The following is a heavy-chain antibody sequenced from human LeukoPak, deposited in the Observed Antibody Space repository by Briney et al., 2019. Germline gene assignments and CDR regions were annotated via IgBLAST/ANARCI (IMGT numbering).Heavy chain of an antibody. CDR2: IWYDGSNK. CDR3: ARDPERGTASDYYYGMDV. CDR1: GFTFSSYG. Sequence: PGGSLRLSCAASGFTFSSYGMHWVRQAPGKGLEWVAVIWYDGSNKYYADSVKGRFTISRDNAKKSLYLQMNSLRAEDTAVYYCARDPERGTASDYYYGMDVWGQGTTVTVSS. J-gene: IGHJ6*02. V-gene: IGHV3-33*01. D-gene: IGHD7-27*01.